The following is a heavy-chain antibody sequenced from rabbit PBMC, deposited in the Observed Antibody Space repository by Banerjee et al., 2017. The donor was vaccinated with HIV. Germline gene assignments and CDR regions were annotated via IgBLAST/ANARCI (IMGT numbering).Heavy chain of an antibody. CDR2: MHGGKAVT. CDR1: GFDFSGYH. Sequence: QEPLKETGGGLVQPGGSLTLSCKASGFDFSGYHICWVRQAPGKGLEWIGIMHGGKAVTDYASWVNGRFTISRSTSLYTVDLKMTSLTAADTATYFCARANSGGIYYFHLWGQGTLVTVS. J-gene: IGHJ4*01. V-gene: IGHV1S43*01. CDR3: ARANSGGIYYFHL. D-gene: IGHD1-1*01.